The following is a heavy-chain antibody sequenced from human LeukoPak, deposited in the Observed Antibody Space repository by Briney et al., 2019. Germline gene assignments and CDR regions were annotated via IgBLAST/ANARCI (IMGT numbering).Heavy chain of an antibody. CDR3: EAGGGGMDV. V-gene: IGHV3-7*03. J-gene: IGHJ6*02. CDR2: IKQDGSEK. Sequence: GGSLRLSCAASGFTFSSYGMHWVRQAPGKGLEWVANIKQDGSEKYYVDSVKGRFTISRDNAKNSLYLQMNSLRAEDTAVYYCEAGGGGMDVWGQGTTVTVSS. CDR1: GFTFSSYG. D-gene: IGHD2-15*01.